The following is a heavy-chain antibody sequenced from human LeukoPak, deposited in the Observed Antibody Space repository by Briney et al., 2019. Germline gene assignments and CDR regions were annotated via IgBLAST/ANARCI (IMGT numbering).Heavy chain of an antibody. CDR2: INQDGSVK. Sequence: GGSLRLSCAASGFTFTNYWMSWARQGPGKGLEWVANINQDGSVKYYVDSVKGRFTISRDNAKNSQYLQMNSLRVEDTAIYYCARIGYSSSSLDYWGQGTLVTVSS. CDR1: GFTFTNYW. J-gene: IGHJ4*02. CDR3: ARIGYSSSSLDY. V-gene: IGHV3-7*01. D-gene: IGHD6-6*01.